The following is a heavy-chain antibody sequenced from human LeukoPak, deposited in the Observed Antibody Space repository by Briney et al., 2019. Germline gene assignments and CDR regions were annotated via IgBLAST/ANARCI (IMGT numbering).Heavy chain of an antibody. CDR1: GFTFSSYA. CDR2: IWYGGSNK. V-gene: IGHV3-30*02. CDR3: AKDGSIAAAGNYYYYYYMDV. D-gene: IGHD6-13*01. J-gene: IGHJ6*03. Sequence: GGSLRLSCAASGFTFSSYAMSWVRQAPGKGLEWVAVIWYGGSNKYSADSVKGRFTISRDNSKITLYLQMNSLRTEDTAVYYCAKDGSIAAAGNYYYYYYMDVWGKGTTVTVSS.